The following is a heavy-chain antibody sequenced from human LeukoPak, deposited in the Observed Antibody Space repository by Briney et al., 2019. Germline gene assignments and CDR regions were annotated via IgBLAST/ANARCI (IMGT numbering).Heavy chain of an antibody. CDR1: GGSISSSSYY. Sequence: PSETLSLTCTVSGGSISSSSYYWGWIRQPPGKGLEWIGSIYYSGRTYYNPSLKSRVTISVDTSKNQFSLKLSSVTAADTAVYYCARHYGSGRNDAFDIWGQGTMVTVSS. D-gene: IGHD1-26*01. CDR2: IYYSGRT. CDR3: ARHYGSGRNDAFDI. V-gene: IGHV4-39*01. J-gene: IGHJ3*02.